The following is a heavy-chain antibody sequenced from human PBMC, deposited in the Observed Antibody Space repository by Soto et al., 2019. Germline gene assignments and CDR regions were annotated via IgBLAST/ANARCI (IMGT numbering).Heavy chain of an antibody. CDR2: ITTSSDSI. D-gene: IGHD5-18*01. CDR1: GFTFSSHS. CDR3: ARSTRGFSYGKIDS. Sequence: GGSLRLSCVVSGFTFSSHSMNWVRQDPGKGLEWVSSITTSSDSIYYTDSVKGRFTLSRDDAKNSLFLQMNSLRAEDTAVYYCARSTRGFSYGKIDSWGQGTLVTVSS. V-gene: IGHV3-21*01. J-gene: IGHJ4*02.